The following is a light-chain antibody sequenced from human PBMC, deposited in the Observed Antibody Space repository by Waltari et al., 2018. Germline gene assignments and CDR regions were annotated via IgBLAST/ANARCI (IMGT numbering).Light chain of an antibody. J-gene: IGKJ1*01. Sequence: EIVLTQSPGTLSLSPGESATLSCRASQSVTSSHLAWNQQKPGQAPRLLIYGASSRATAIPDRFSGSGSGTDFTLTLSRLEAEDFAVYYCQQYGSSPRTFGQGTKVEIK. CDR1: QSVTSSH. V-gene: IGKV3-20*01. CDR3: QQYGSSPRT. CDR2: GAS.